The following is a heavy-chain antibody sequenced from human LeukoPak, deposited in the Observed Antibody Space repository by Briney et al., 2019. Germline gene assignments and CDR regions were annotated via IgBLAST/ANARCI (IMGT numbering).Heavy chain of an antibody. CDR3: ARGYCSSTSCHGPYYYGMDV. CDR1: GGXISSYY. D-gene: IGHD2-2*01. Sequence: SETLSLTCTVSGGXISSYYCSWIRQPPGKGLEWIGYIYYSGSTNYDPSLKSRVTISVDTSKNQFSLKLSSVTAADTAVYYCARGYCSSTSCHGPYYYGMDVWGQGTTVTVSS. J-gene: IGHJ6*02. V-gene: IGHV4-59*01. CDR2: IYYSGST.